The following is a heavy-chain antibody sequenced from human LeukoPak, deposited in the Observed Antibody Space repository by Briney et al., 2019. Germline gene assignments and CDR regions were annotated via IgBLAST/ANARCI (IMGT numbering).Heavy chain of an antibody. V-gene: IGHV4-59*01. J-gene: IGHJ3*02. Sequence: SETLSLTCTVSGGSISSYYWSWIRQPPGKGLEWIGYIYYSGSTNYNPSLKSRVTISVDTSKNQFSLKLSSVTAADTAVYYRARVLSGAFDIWGQGTMVTVSS. CDR2: IYYSGST. CDR1: GGSISSYY. D-gene: IGHD2/OR15-2a*01. CDR3: ARVLSGAFDI.